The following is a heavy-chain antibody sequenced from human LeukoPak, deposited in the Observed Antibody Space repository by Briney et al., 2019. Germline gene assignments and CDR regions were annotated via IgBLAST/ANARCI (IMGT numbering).Heavy chain of an antibody. Sequence: SETLSLTCGVYNGSVSGYYWTWIRQPPGKGLEWIGEIHRGGNTNYNPSLRSRVTISVDWSNNHVYLTLNSVTAADTAVYYCAASLWFGINPEYWGQGSLVTVSS. CDR3: AASLWFGINPEY. J-gene: IGHJ4*02. CDR1: NGSVSGYY. CDR2: IHRGGNT. V-gene: IGHV4-34*01. D-gene: IGHD3-10*01.